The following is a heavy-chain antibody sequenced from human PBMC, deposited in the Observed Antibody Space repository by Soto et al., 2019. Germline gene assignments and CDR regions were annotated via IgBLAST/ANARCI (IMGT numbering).Heavy chain of an antibody. V-gene: IGHV4-34*02. Sequence: QVQLQHWGAGLLKPSETLSLTCAVYGGSFSGYYWSWIRQPPGKGLEWIGEINHSGGTNYNPSLKSRVTISVDTSKNQFSLKLSSVTAADTAVYYCARLRWEQPWVFDYWGQGTLVTVSS. D-gene: IGHD1-26*01. J-gene: IGHJ4*02. CDR1: GGSFSGYY. CDR3: ARLRWEQPWVFDY. CDR2: INHSGGT.